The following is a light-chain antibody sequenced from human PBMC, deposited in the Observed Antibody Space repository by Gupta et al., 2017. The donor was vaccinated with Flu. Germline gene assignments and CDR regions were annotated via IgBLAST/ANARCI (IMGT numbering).Light chain of an antibody. CDR3: QQYNSYSALT. Sequence: DRVTITCRASQTISTWLAWYQQKPGQAPKLLIYNASTLQSGVPSRFSGSGSGTDFSLTISSLQPDDFATYYCQQYNSYSALTFGGRTKVEIK. CDR1: QTISTW. V-gene: IGKV1-5*03. J-gene: IGKJ4*01. CDR2: NAS.